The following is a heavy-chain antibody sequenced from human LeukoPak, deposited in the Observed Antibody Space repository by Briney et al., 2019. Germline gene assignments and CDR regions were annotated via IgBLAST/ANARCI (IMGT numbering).Heavy chain of an antibody. D-gene: IGHD5-18*01. J-gene: IGHJ3*02. Sequence: SETLSLTCTVSGGSISSSSYYWGWIRQPPGKGLEWIGSIYYGGSTYYNPSLKSRVTISVDTSKNQFSLKLSSVTAADTAVYYCARDLGDTAMGEGIWGQGTMVTVSS. CDR1: GGSISSSSYY. V-gene: IGHV4-39*07. CDR2: IYYGGST. CDR3: ARDLGDTAMGEGI.